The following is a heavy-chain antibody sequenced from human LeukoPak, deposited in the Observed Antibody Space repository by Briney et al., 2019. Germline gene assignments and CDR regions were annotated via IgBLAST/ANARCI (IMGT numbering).Heavy chain of an antibody. CDR1: EGTFSSYA. Sequence: SVTVSCKASEGTFSSYAISWVRQAPGQGLEWMGGIIPIFGTANYAQKFQGRVTITTDESTSTAYMELSSLRSEDTAVYYCARGWADIVVVPAAIVGYFQHWGQGTLVTVSS. D-gene: IGHD2-2*01. CDR2: IIPIFGTA. CDR3: ARGWADIVVVPAAIVGYFQH. V-gene: IGHV1-69*05. J-gene: IGHJ1*01.